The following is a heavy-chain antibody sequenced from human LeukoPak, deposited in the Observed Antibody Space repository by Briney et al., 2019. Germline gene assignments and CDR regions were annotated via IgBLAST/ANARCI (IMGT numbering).Heavy chain of an antibody. V-gene: IGHV4-61*02. CDR3: ARGPYSYDSSGAFDI. D-gene: IGHD3-22*01. CDR1: GDSISSGDYY. Sequence: SETLSLTCTVSGDSISSGDYYWSWIRQPAGKGLEWTGRISSSGSTNYNPSLKSRVTISVDTSKNQFSLKLSSVTAADTAVYFCARGPYSYDSSGAFDIWGQGTMVTVSS. J-gene: IGHJ3*02. CDR2: ISSSGST.